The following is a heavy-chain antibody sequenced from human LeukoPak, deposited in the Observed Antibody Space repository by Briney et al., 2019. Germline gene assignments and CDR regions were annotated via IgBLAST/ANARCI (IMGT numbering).Heavy chain of an antibody. V-gene: IGHV4-34*01. J-gene: IGHJ4*02. CDR3: AGTPLYSSGFFDY. CDR2: INHSGST. Sequence: ASETLSLTCAVYGGSFSGYYWSWIRQPPGKGLEWIGEINHSGSTNYNPSLKSRVTISVDTSKNQFSLKLSSVTAADTAVYYCAGTPLYSSGFFDYWGQGTLVTVSS. CDR1: GGSFSGYY. D-gene: IGHD6-25*01.